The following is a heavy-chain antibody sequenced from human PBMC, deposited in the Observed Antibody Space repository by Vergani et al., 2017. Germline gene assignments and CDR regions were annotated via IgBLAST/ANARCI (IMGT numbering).Heavy chain of an antibody. CDR3: ASLGEYSWPFDY. CDR2: INHSGST. J-gene: IGHJ4*02. D-gene: IGHD5-18*01. CDR1: GGSFSGYY. V-gene: IGHV4-34*01. Sequence: QVQLQQWGAGLLKPSETLSLTCAVYGGSFSGYYWSWIRQPPGKGLEWIGEINHSGSTNYNPSLKSRVTISADTSKYQFSLKLSSVTAADTAVYYCASLGEYSWPFDYWGQGTLVTVSS.